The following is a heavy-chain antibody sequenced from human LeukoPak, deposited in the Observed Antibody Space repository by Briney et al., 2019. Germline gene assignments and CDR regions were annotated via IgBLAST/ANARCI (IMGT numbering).Heavy chain of an antibody. CDR1: GFTFSSYA. CDR3: AESVAYCSSTSCHDY. D-gene: IGHD2-2*01. V-gene: IGHV3-23*01. J-gene: IGHJ4*02. Sequence: GGSLRLSCAASGFTFSSYAMSWVRQAPGKGLEWVSAISGSGGSTYYADSVKGRFTISRDNSKNTLYLQMNSLRAEDTAVYYCAESVAYCSSTSCHDYWGQGTLVTVSS. CDR2: ISGSGGST.